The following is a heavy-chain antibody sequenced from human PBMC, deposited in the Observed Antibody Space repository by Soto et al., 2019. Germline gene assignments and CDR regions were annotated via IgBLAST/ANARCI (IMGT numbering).Heavy chain of an antibody. CDR3: ARILISFLDDAFDI. D-gene: IGHD3-3*02. CDR1: GFTFSSYW. Sequence: GGSLRLSCAASGFTFSSYWMSWVRQAPGKGLEWVANIKQDGSEKYYVDSVKGRFTISRDNAKNSLYLQMNSLRAEDTAVYYCARILISFLDDAFDIWGQGTMVTVSS. CDR2: IKQDGSEK. J-gene: IGHJ3*02. V-gene: IGHV3-7*01.